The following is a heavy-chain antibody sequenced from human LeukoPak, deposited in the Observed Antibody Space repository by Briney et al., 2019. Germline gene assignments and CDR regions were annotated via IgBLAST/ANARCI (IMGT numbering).Heavy chain of an antibody. CDR3: ARGKGGYLFDY. CDR1: GFTFSSYW. CDR2: INSDGSST. D-gene: IGHD3-22*01. J-gene: IGHJ4*02. V-gene: IGHV3-74*01. Sequence: GSLRLSCAASGFTFSSYWMHWVRQAPGKGLVWVSRINSDGSSTNYADSVKGRFTISRDNAKNTLYLQMNSLRAEDTAVYYCARGKGGYLFDYWGQGTLVTVSS.